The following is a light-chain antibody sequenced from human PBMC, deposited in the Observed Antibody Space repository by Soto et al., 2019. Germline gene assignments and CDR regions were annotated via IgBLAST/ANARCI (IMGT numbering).Light chain of an antibody. V-gene: IGKV3-15*01. CDR1: QSVSGN. Sequence: EIVMTQSPATLSVSPGERAALSCRASQSVSGNLAWYQQTPGQAPRLLIYGASTRATGIPARFSGSGFGTEFTLTISSLKSEDFAVYYGQQYNYMPPAFGQGTRLEIK. CDR3: QQYNYMPPA. CDR2: GAS. J-gene: IGKJ5*01.